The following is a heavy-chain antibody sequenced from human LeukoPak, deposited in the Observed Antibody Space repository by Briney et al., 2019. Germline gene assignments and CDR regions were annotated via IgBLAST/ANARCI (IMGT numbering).Heavy chain of an antibody. D-gene: IGHD2-2*02. CDR2: IKQDGSEK. J-gene: IGHJ6*02. V-gene: IGHV3-7*01. CDR3: ARDRLSFYCSSTSCYTNYYYGMDV. Sequence: GGSLRLSRAASGFTFSSYWMSWVRQAPGKGLEWVAHIKQDGSEKYYVDSVKGRFTISRDNAKNSLYLQMNSLRAEDTAVYYCARDRLSFYCSSTSCYTNYYYGMDVWGQGTTVTVSS. CDR1: GFTFSSYW.